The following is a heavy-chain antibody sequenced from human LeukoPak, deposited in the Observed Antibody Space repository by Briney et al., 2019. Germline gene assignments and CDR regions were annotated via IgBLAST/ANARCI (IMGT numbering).Heavy chain of an antibody. CDR2: IKQDGSEK. J-gene: IGHJ4*02. CDR1: GFTFSSYW. Sequence: PGGSLRLSCAASGFTFSSYWMSWVRQAPGKGLEWVANIKQDGSEKYYVDSVKGRFTISRDNAKNSLYLQMNSLRAEDTAVYYCARLLETRYYYGSGSYYNHYYFDYWGQGTLVTVSS. D-gene: IGHD3-10*01. V-gene: IGHV3-7*01. CDR3: ARLLETRYYYGSGSYYNHYYFDY.